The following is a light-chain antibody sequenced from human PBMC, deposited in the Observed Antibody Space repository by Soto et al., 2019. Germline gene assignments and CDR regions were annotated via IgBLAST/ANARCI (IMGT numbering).Light chain of an antibody. Sequence: DIVMTQSPAILSVSPGERATLSCRASQSVETFLAWFQHKAGQAPRLLIFGASTRAAGVPARFSGGGSGTEFTLTIDSLRSEDFAVYFCQLYHAWPPGTFGGGTKVEIK. V-gene: IGKV3-15*01. CDR1: QSVETF. CDR3: QLYHAWPPGT. J-gene: IGKJ4*01. CDR2: GAS.